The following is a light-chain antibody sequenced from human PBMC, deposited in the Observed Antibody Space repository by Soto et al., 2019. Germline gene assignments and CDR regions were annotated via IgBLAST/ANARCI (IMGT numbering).Light chain of an antibody. V-gene: IGKV1-5*01. Sequence: DIQMTQSPSTLSASVGDRVTITCRASQSASTWLAWYQQKAGKAPKLLIYDASILQSGVPSRFSGSGSGTEFTLTISNLQSEDFATYYCQQYNRYSYTFGQGTKVDIK. CDR3: QQYNRYSYT. CDR2: DAS. J-gene: IGKJ2*01. CDR1: QSASTW.